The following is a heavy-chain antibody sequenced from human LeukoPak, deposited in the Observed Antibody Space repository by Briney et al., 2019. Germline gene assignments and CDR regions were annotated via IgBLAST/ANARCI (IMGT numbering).Heavy chain of an antibody. CDR2: IGPPGDT. D-gene: IGHD1-14*01. J-gene: IGHJ5*02. V-gene: IGHV3-13*01. CDR1: GFILSSYD. CDR3: ARALTRWHNYFDP. Sequence: GGFLRLSCAASGFILSSYDMHWVRQLPGKDLEYVSHIGPPGDTHYLDSVKGRFTISREDARNSLYLQMNNLRAGDTAVYYCARALTRWHNYFDPWGQGTPVTVSS.